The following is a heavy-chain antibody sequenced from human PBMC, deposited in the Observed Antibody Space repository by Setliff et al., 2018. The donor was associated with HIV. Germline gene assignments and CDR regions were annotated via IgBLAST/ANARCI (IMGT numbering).Heavy chain of an antibody. CDR2: IDWDDDK. J-gene: IGHJ4*02. Sequence: SGPTLVNPTQTLTLTCTFSGFSLSTSGMRVSWIRQPPGKALEWLARIDWDDDKFYSTSLKTRLTISKDTSKNQVVLTMTNMDPVDTATYFCARVAYFDSSAYYVFDDWGQGALVTVSS. D-gene: IGHD3-22*01. CDR1: GFSLSTSGMR. V-gene: IGHV2-70*04. CDR3: ARVAYFDSSAYYVFDD.